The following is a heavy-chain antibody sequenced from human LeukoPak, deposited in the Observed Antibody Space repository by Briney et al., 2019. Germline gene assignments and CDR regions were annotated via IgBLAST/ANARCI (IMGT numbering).Heavy chain of an antibody. CDR1: GGSISSGDYY. Sequence: SQTLSLTCTVSGGSISSGDYYWSWIRQPPGKGLEWIGYIYYSGSTYYNPSLKSRVTISVDTSKNQFSLKLSSVTAGDTAVYYCARAPPYDILTGYYNYGMDVWGQGTTVTVSS. J-gene: IGHJ6*02. V-gene: IGHV4-30-4*01. D-gene: IGHD3-9*01. CDR2: IYYSGST. CDR3: ARAPPYDILTGYYNYGMDV.